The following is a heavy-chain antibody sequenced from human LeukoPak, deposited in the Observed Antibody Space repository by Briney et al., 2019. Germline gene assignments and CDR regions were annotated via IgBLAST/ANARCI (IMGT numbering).Heavy chain of an antibody. CDR1: GFTFSSYG. CDR3: ARAPTVTAESAFGY. J-gene: IGHJ4*02. V-gene: IGHV3-30*03. D-gene: IGHD4-17*01. Sequence: PGRSLRLSCAASGFTFSSYGMHWVRQAPGKGLEWVAVISYDGSDKYYADSVKGRFTISRDNSKDTLYLQMGSLRSEDMAVYYCARAPTVTAESAFGYWGQGTLVTVSS. CDR2: ISYDGSDK.